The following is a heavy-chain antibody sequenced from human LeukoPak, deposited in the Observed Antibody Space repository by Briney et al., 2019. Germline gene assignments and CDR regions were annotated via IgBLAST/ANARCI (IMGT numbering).Heavy chain of an antibody. CDR2: ISCDGSNK. J-gene: IGHJ4*02. Sequence: GGSLRLSCAASGFTFSSYAMHWVRQAPGKGLEGVAVISCDGSNKYYADSVKGRFTISRDNSKTTLYLQMNSLRAEDTAVCYCAKGPKPKVAFFDYWGQGTLVTVSS. D-gene: IGHD5-12*01. CDR1: GFTFSSYA. CDR3: AKGPKPKVAFFDY. V-gene: IGHV3-30*04.